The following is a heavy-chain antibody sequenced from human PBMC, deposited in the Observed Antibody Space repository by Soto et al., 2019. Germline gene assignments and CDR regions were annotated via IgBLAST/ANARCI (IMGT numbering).Heavy chain of an antibody. CDR2: INPNSGGT. J-gene: IGHJ6*02. CDR3: ARVVIAVAGTDYYYYYGMDV. D-gene: IGHD6-19*01. CDR1: GYTFTGYY. Sequence: ASVKVSCKASGYTFTGYYMHWVRQAPGQGLEWMGWINPNSGGTNYAQKFQGWVTMTRDTSISTAYMELSRLRSDDTAVYYCARVVIAVAGTDYYYYYGMDVCGQGTTVTISS. V-gene: IGHV1-2*04.